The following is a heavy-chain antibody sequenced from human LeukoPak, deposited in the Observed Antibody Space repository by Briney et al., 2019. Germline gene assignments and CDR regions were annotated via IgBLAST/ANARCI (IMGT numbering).Heavy chain of an antibody. CDR1: GFTFSSYS. CDR3: AKDLAAAGPVYYYYMDV. CDR2: ISSSSSYI. V-gene: IGHV3-21*04. J-gene: IGHJ6*03. D-gene: IGHD6-13*01. Sequence: GGSLRLSCAASGFTFSSYSMNWVRQAPGKGLEWVSSISSSSSYIYYADSVKGRFTISRDNAKNSLHLQMNSLRAEDTAVYYCAKDLAAAGPVYYYYMDVWGKGTTVTVSS.